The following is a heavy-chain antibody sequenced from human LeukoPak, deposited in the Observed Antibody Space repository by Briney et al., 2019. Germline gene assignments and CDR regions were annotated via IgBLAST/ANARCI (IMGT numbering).Heavy chain of an antibody. V-gene: IGHV1-69*04. D-gene: IGHD6-19*01. CDR2: IIPILGIA. CDR1: GGAFSSYA. CDR3: ARGDPRGDESSALDY. Sequence: GSSVKVSCKASGGAFSSYAISWVRQAPGQGLEWMGRIIPILGIANYAQKFQGRVTITADKSTSTAYMELSSLRSEDTAVYYCARGDPRGDESSALDYWGQGTLVTVSS. J-gene: IGHJ4*02.